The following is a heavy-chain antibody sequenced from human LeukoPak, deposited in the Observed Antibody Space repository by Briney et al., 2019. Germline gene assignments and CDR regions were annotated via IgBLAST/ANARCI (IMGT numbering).Heavy chain of an antibody. V-gene: IGHV1-69*04. J-gene: IGHJ4*02. CDR1: GGTFSSYA. CDR2: IIPILGIA. Sequence: GASVKVSCKASGGTFSSYAISWVRQAPGQGLEWMGRIIPILGIANYAQKFQGRVTITADKSTSTAYMELSSLRSEDTAVYYCARPGFSSSWYLDYWGQGTLVTVSS. CDR3: ARPGFSSSWYLDY. D-gene: IGHD6-13*01.